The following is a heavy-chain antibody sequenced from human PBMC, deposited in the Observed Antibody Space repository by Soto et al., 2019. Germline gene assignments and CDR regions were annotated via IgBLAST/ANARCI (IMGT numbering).Heavy chain of an antibody. V-gene: IGHV3-15*01. D-gene: IGHD4-17*01. CDR1: GFTFSNAW. Sequence: PGGSLRLSCAASGFTFSNAWMSWVRQAPGKGLGWVGRIKSKTDGGTTDYAAPVKGRFTISRDDSKNTLYLQMNSLKTEDTAVYYCTTDPNVRVETRDYVHNYYYYYGMDVWGQGTTVTVSS. CDR2: IKSKTDGGTT. CDR3: TTDPNVRVETRDYVHNYYYYYGMDV. J-gene: IGHJ6*02.